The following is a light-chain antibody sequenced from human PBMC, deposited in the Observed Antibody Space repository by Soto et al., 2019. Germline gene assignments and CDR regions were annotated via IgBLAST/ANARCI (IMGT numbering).Light chain of an antibody. CDR1: SSDVGGYNY. CDR3: SSYAGTSNVV. Sequence: QSALTQPPSASGSPGQSVTISCTGTSSDVGGYNYVSWYQQHPGKAPKLMIYEVTKRPSGVPDRFSGSKSGNAASLTFSELQAEDEADYYCSSYAGTSNVVFGGGTKVTVL. J-gene: IGLJ2*01. CDR2: EVT. V-gene: IGLV2-8*01.